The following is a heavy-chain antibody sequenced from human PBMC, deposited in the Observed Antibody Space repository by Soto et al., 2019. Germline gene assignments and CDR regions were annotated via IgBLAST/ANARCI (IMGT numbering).Heavy chain of an antibody. CDR1: GFTFRSAG. D-gene: IGHD3-10*01. J-gene: IGHJ3*01. Sequence: QVQVVEFGGGEVQPGRSLRLSCEVSGFTFRSAGMHWVRQAPGKGLEWVAVIWYDGTTKYYADSVRGRFTISRDSSKNTLYLQMNNLRVEDTAVYYCARALSRPGNYLNDAFRVWGQGTMVTVSS. V-gene: IGHV3-33*01. CDR3: ARALSRPGNYLNDAFRV. CDR2: IWYDGTTK.